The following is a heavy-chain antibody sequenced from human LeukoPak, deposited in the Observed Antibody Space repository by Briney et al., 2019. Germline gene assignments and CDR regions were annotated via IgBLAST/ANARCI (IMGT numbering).Heavy chain of an antibody. CDR3: AKYVSARGPPYALAV. CDR2: ISASGGNT. V-gene: IGHV3-23*01. D-gene: IGHD2/OR15-2a*01. CDR1: EFTFSSYA. Sequence: GALRLSCAASEFTFSSYAMQWVRQAPGKGLEWVSGISASGGNTWYADSVKGRFTISRDNSKNTLYLQMNSLRAEDTAVYYCAKYVSARGPPYALAVWGQGTTVTVSS. J-gene: IGHJ6*02.